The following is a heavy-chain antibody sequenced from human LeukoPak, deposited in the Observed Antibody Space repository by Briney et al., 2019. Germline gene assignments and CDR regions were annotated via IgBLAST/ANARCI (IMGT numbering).Heavy chain of an antibody. D-gene: IGHD2-2*01. CDR2: VSGSGDNT. J-gene: IGHJ4*02. CDR3: ARWSRSCSSTSCLFDY. Sequence: GGSLRLSCAASGFTFSGYAMNWVRQAPGKGLEWVLGVSGSGDNTYYADSAKGRFTISRGNSKNTLYLQMNSLRADDTAVYYCARWSRSCSSTSCLFDYWGQGTLVTVSS. V-gene: IGHV3-23*01. CDR1: GFTFSGYA.